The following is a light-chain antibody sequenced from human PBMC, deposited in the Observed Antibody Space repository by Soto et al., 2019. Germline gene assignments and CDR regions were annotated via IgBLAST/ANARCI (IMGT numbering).Light chain of an antibody. CDR2: EVN. Sequence: QSALTQPASVSGSSGQSITISCTGTSSDVGGYNFVSWYQQHPGKAPKLMIFEVNNRPSGVSNRFSGSKSGNTASLTISGLQAEDEADYYCSSWTSSTTQVLGGGTKVTVL. J-gene: IGLJ2*01. CDR3: SSWTSSTTQV. V-gene: IGLV2-14*01. CDR1: SSDVGGYNF.